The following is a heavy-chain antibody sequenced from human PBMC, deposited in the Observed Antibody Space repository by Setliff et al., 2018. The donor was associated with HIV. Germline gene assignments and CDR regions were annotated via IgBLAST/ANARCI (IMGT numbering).Heavy chain of an antibody. CDR3: ARGGYRDGYDY. V-gene: IGHV4-59*01. D-gene: IGHD5-18*01. J-gene: IGHJ4*02. Sequence: SETLSLTCTVSGGSMSSYYWSWIRQPPGKGLEGIGSIYYTGRTDYNPSLMSRVTISLDTPKNQFSLKLTSVIAADTAVYYCARGGYRDGYDYWGQGTLVTVSS. CDR1: GGSMSSYY. CDR2: IYYTGRT.